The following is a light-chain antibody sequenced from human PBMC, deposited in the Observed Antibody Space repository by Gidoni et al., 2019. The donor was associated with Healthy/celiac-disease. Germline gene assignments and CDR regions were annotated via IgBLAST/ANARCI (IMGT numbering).Light chain of an antibody. Sequence: QSALTQPRSVSGSPGQSVTISCTGTSSDVGGYNYVSWYQQHPGKAPKLMIYDVSKRPSGVPDRFSGSKSGNTASLTISGLQAEDEADYYCCSYAGSCWVFGGGTKLTGL. V-gene: IGLV2-11*01. CDR2: DVS. CDR3: CSYAGSCWV. J-gene: IGLJ3*02. CDR1: SSDVGGYNY.